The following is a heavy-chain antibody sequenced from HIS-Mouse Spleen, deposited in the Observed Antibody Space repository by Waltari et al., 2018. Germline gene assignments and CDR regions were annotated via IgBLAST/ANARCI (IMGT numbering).Heavy chain of an antibody. CDR3: AREIPYSSSWYDWYFDL. CDR2: IYYSGST. V-gene: IGHV4-39*07. CDR1: GGSISSSSYY. D-gene: IGHD6-13*01. Sequence: QLQLQESGPGLVKPSETLSLTCTVSGGSISSSSYYWGWIRQPPGKGLEWIGSIYYSGSTCYHPSLKSRVTISVDTSKNPFSLKLSSVTAADTAVYYCAREIPYSSSWYDWYFDLWGRGTLVTVSS. J-gene: IGHJ2*01.